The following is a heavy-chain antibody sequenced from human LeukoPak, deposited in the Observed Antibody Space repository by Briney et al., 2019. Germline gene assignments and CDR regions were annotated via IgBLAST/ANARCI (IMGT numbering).Heavy chain of an antibody. V-gene: IGHV3-23*01. CDR1: GFTFSTYA. CDR3: AKDVEQWLVRVHYFDY. CDR2: ISGSGGST. D-gene: IGHD6-19*01. J-gene: IGHJ4*02. Sequence: GGSLRLSCAVSGFTFSTYAMSWVRQAPGKGLEWVSAISGSGGSTKYADSAEGRFTVSRDNSKNTLYLQMNSLRAEDTAVYYCAKDVEQWLVRVHYFDYWGQGTLVTVSS.